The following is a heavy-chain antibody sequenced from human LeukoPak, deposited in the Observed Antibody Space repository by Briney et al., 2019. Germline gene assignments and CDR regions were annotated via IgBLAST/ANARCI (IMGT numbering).Heavy chain of an antibody. CDR3: ATHLLTGYSYDY. CDR2: IKQDGSEK. J-gene: IGHJ4*02. Sequence: PGGSLRLSCAASGFTFSSYSMNWVRQAPGKGLEWVANIKQDGSEKYYVDSVKGRFTISRDNAKNSLYLQMNSLRAEDTAVYYCATHLLTGYSYDYWGQGTLVAVSS. CDR1: GFTFSSYS. D-gene: IGHD5-18*01. V-gene: IGHV3-7*01.